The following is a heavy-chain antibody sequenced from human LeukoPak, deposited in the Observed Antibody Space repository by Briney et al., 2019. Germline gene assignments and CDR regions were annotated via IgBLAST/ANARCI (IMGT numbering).Heavy chain of an antibody. CDR1: GFTFSNAW. CDR3: TTDLRYFDRTGFAFDV. J-gene: IGHJ3*01. V-gene: IGHV3-15*01. D-gene: IGHD3-9*01. CDR2: ITSKTDGGTT. Sequence: GGSLRPSCAASGFTFSNAWMSWVRQAPGKGLEWVGRITSKTDGGTTDYVAPVKGRFTISRDDAKNTLYLQMNSLKTDDTAVYYCTTDLRYFDRTGFAFDVWGQGTLVTVSS.